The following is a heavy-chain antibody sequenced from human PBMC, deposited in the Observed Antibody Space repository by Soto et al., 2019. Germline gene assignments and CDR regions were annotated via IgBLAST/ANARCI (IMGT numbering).Heavy chain of an antibody. CDR2: ISSSSSYI. D-gene: IGHD6-19*01. Sequence: EVQLVESGGGLVQPGGSLRLSCAASGFTFSSYSMNWVRQAPGKGLEWVSSISSSSSYIYYADSVKGRFTISRDNAKNSLYLQMNSLRAEDTAVYYCARGSRSGWYQAEWFDPWGQGTLVTVSS. V-gene: IGHV3-21*01. CDR3: ARGSRSGWYQAEWFDP. J-gene: IGHJ5*02. CDR1: GFTFSSYS.